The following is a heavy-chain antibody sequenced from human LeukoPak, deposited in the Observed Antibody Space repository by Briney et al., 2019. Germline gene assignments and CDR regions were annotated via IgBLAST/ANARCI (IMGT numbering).Heavy chain of an antibody. CDR1: GFTFSSYG. CDR3: ARDGPEYYDILTGSIFDP. D-gene: IGHD3-9*01. Sequence: GGPLRLSCAASGFTFSSYGMHWVRQAPGKGLGWVSSISSSSSYIYYADSVKGRFTISRDNAKNSLYLQMNSLRAEDTAVYYCARDGPEYYDILTGSIFDPWGQGTLVTVSS. J-gene: IGHJ5*02. CDR2: ISSSSSYI. V-gene: IGHV3-21*01.